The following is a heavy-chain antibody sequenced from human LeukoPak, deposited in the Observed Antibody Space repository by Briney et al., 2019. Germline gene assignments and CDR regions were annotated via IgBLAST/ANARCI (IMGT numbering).Heavy chain of an antibody. CDR3: ARHGKQQLIYYFDY. Sequence: SESLSLTCIVSGGSISRYYWSWIRQPPGKGLEWIGYIYYSGSTNDTPSLKSRVTISVDTSKNQFSLKLSSVTAADTAVYYCARHGKQQLIYYFDYWGQGTLVTVSS. V-gene: IGHV4-59*08. CDR2: IYYSGST. J-gene: IGHJ4*02. D-gene: IGHD6-13*01. CDR1: GGSISRYY.